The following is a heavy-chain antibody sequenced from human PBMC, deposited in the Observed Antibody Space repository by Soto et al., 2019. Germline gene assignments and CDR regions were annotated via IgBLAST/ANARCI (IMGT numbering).Heavy chain of an antibody. CDR1: GFTFNTYV. V-gene: IGHV3-23*01. CDR2: ISGSGGST. J-gene: IGHJ4*02. CDR3: ARNLNGYGNWDY. D-gene: IGHD1-1*01. Sequence: GGSLRLSCAASGFTFNTYVMSWVRQAPGKGLEWVSTISGSGGSTFYADSVKGRFTISRDNAKNTLYLQMNNLSPEDTAVYYCARNLNGYGNWDYWGQGNLVTVSS.